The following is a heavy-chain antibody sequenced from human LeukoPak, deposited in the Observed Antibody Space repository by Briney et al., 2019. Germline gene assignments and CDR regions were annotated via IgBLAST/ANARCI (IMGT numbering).Heavy chain of an antibody. V-gene: IGHV3-30*03. CDR1: GFTFSSYG. J-gene: IGHJ4*02. CDR3: ARGRAARRLFSFGY. D-gene: IGHD6-6*01. Sequence: PGGSLRLSCAASGFTFSSYGMHWVRQAPGKGLEWVAVISYDGSNKYYADSVKGRFTISRDNSKNTLYLQMNSLRAEDTAVYYCARGRAARRLFSFGYWGQGTLVTVSS. CDR2: ISYDGSNK.